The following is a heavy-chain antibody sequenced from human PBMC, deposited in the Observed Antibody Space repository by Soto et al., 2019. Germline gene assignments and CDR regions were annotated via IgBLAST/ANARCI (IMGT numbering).Heavy chain of an antibody. D-gene: IGHD2-2*01. J-gene: IGHJ4*02. Sequence: EVQLLESGGGLVQPGGSLRLSCAASGFTFSSYAMSWVRQAPGKGLEWVSAISGSGGSTYYADSVKGRFTISRDNSKNTLYLQMNSLRAEDTAVNYCAKDYYIVVVPAERPDYYFHYWGQGTLVTVSS. CDR3: AKDYYIVVVPAERPDYYFHY. V-gene: IGHV3-23*01. CDR1: GFTFSSYA. CDR2: ISGSGGST.